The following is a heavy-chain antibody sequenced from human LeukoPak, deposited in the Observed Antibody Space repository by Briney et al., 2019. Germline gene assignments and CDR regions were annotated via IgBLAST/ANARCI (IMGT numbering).Heavy chain of an antibody. CDR3: ARGPQGAYYDFWSGARYSDL. J-gene: IGHJ2*01. CDR2: IYHSGST. Sequence: PSETLSLTCAVSGGSISSGGYSWSWIRQPPGKGLEWIGYIYHSGSTYYNPSLKSRVTISVDRSKNQFSLKLSSVTAADTAVYYCARGPQGAYYDFWSGARYSDLWGRGTLVTVSS. V-gene: IGHV4-30-2*01. CDR1: GGSISSGGYS. D-gene: IGHD3-3*01.